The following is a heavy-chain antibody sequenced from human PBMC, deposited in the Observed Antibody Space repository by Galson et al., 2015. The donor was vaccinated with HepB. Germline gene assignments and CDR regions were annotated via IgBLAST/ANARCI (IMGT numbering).Heavy chain of an antibody. CDR1: GFTFSDYY. CDR2: ISSSGSTI. V-gene: IGHV3-11*01. Sequence: SLRLSCAASGFTFSDYYMSWIRQAPGKGLEWVSYISSSGSTIYYADSVKGRFTISRDNAKNSLYLQMNSLRAEDTAVYYCARDRGFGGVIVPGAFEIWGQGTMVTVSS. CDR3: ARDRGFGGVIVPGAFEI. J-gene: IGHJ3*02. D-gene: IGHD3-16*02.